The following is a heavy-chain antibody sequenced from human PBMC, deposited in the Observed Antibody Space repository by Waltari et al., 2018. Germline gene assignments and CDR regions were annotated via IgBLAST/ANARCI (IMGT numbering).Heavy chain of an antibody. CDR3: AREAQKQLVS. V-gene: IGHV6-1*01. Sequence: QVQLQQSGPGLVKPSQTLSLICAISGDSVSSNSVAWNWIRQSPSKGLEWLGRIYYRSKWYNEYAVSVKSRTNIKPDTSKNQISLELNSVTPEETAVYYCAREAQKQLVSWGQGTLGTVSS. J-gene: IGHJ4*02. CDR2: IYYRSKWYN. CDR1: GDSVSSNSVA. D-gene: IGHD6-13*01.